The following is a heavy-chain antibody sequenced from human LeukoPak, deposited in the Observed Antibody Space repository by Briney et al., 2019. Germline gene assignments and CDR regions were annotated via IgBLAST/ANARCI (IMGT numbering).Heavy chain of an antibody. D-gene: IGHD3-22*01. CDR1: GFTFSSYS. V-gene: IGHV3-21*01. CDR3: ARDPSSTYYYDSSGYPFDY. J-gene: IGHJ4*02. Sequence: PGGSLRLSCAASGFTFSSYSMNWVRQAPGKGLEWVSSISSSSSYIYYADSVKGRFTISRDNAKNSLYLQMNSLRAKDTAVYYCARDPSSTYYYDSSGYPFDYWGQGTLVTVSS. CDR2: ISSSSSYI.